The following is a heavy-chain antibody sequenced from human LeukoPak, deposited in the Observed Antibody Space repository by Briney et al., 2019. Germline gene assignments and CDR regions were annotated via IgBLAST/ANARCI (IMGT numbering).Heavy chain of an antibody. D-gene: IGHD2-2*01. CDR2: ISPYDGST. Sequence: ASVKVSCKASGYTFTNSYMHWVRQAPGQGLEWMGMISPYDGSTGYAQNFQGRVTMTGDTSASTVYMELRSLSSDDTAVYYCARGRSNCSSTSCYDGLDAFDIWGQGTMVTVSS. J-gene: IGHJ3*02. V-gene: IGHV1-46*01. CDR1: GYTFTNSY. CDR3: ARGRSNCSSTSCYDGLDAFDI.